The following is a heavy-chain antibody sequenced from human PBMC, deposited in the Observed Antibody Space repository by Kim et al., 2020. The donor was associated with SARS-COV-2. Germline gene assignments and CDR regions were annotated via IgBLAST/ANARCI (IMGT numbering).Heavy chain of an antibody. J-gene: IGHJ3*01. CDR2: ISSNGSTK. Sequence: GGSLRLSCAASGFTFSSYEMNWVRQAPGKGLEWVSYISSNGSTKYYADSVKGRFTISRDNAKNSLYLQMNSLRAEDTAVYYCVGELHGGSWGQGRMVTVSS. D-gene: IGHD1-26*01. CDR1: GFTFSSYE. CDR3: VGELHGGS. V-gene: IGHV3-48*03.